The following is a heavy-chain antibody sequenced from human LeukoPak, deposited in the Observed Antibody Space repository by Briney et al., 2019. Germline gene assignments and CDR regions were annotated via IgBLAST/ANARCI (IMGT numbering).Heavy chain of an antibody. CDR2: INEDGTGK. J-gene: IGHJ4*02. V-gene: IGHV3-7*04. Sequence: GESLRLSCAASGLTFSKYWMSWVRQAPGKGLEWVAIINEDGTGKYYVDSVKGRFTISRDNAENALYLQMNSLRAEDTAVYYCARDYYDTTGYYYFDYWGQGTLVTVSS. CDR3: ARDYYDTTGYYYFDY. D-gene: IGHD3-22*01. CDR1: GLTFSKYW.